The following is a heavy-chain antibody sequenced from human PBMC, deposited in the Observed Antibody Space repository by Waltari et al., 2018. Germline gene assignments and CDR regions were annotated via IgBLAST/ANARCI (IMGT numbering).Heavy chain of an antibody. V-gene: IGHV4-59*01. CDR1: GGSITGYY. Sequence: QVHLLESAPGLVRPSETLSLTCSVSGGSITGYYWTWIRQPPGKGLEWNGYIYYSGTTNYNPSLKDRVTISVDTSKNQLSLKLGSVTTADTAVYYCGRVPITMVRGVIGVDVWGQGTTVNVSS. D-gene: IGHD3-10*01. CDR3: GRVPITMVRGVIGVDV. J-gene: IGHJ6*02. CDR2: IYYSGTT.